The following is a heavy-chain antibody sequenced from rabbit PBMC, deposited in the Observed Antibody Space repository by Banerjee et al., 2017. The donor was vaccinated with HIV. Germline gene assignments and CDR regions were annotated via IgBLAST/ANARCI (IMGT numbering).Heavy chain of an antibody. CDR3: ARDAGYAGSNL. V-gene: IGHV1S45*01. CDR2: IYPPYGAT. D-gene: IGHD4-2*01. J-gene: IGHJ4*01. Sequence: QEQLVESGGGLVQPEGSLTLTCTASGFSFSSSYYMCWVRQAPGKGLEWIGCIYPPYGATDYASWVNGRLTISLDNAQNTVFLQMTSLTAADTATYFCARDAGYAGSNLWGQGTLVTVS. CDR1: GFSFSSSYY.